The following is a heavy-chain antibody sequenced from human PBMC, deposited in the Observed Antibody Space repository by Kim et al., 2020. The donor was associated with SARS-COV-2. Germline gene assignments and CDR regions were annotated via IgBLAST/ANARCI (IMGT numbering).Heavy chain of an antibody. CDR2: ISGSGNT. J-gene: IGHJ6*02. CDR1: GFTFSSYA. V-gene: IGHV3-23*01. D-gene: IGHD3-16*01. CDR3: AKHWGRVAQGTNGMDV. Sequence: GGSLRLSCAASGFTFSSYAMSWVRQAPGKGLEWVSVISGSGNTYYADSVKGRFTISRDNSKNKLYLQMNSLRAEDTAVYYCAKHWGRVAQGTNGMDVWGQGTTVTVSS.